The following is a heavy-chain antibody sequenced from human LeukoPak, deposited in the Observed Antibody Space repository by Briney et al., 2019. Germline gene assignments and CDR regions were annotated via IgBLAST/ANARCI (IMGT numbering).Heavy chain of an antibody. CDR1: GYTFTSYG. V-gene: IGHV1-18*01. J-gene: IGHJ4*02. CDR2: ISAYNGNT. CDR3: ARDQDIVGATVHFDY. D-gene: IGHD1-26*01. Sequence: GASVKVSCKASGYTFTSYGISWVRQAPGQGLEWMGWISAYNGNTNCAQKLQGRVTMTTDTSTSTAYMELRSLRSDDTAVYYCARDQDIVGATVHFDYWGQGTLVTVSS.